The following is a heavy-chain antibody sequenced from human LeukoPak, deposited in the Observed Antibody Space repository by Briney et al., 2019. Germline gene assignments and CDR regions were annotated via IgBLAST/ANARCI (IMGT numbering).Heavy chain of an antibody. D-gene: IGHD5-24*01. CDR1: GYTFTGYY. Sequence: ASVKVSCKASGYTFTGYYMHWVRQAPGQGLEWMGIINPSGGSTSYAQKFQGRVTMTRDTSTSTVYMELSSLRSEDTAVYYRARVSSAYNYEFYYDYYYMDVWGKGTTVTISS. J-gene: IGHJ6*03. CDR2: INPSGGST. CDR3: ARVSSAYNYEFYYDYYYMDV. V-gene: IGHV1-46*01.